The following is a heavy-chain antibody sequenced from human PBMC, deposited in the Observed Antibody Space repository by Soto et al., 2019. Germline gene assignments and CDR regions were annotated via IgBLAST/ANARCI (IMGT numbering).Heavy chain of an antibody. CDR3: EREATYCSGGSCSDHKIIGFDP. V-gene: IGHV4-59*01. Sequence: SETLSLTCTGSGGSISTCYCSGSRQPPGKGLEWLGSIHYSGSTNYNPSLKRRVTISVDTSKNQFSLKVNSVPDADTAVYYCEREATYCSGGSCSDHKIIGFDPWGQGTLVPVS. CDR1: GGSISTCY. CDR2: IHYSGST. J-gene: IGHJ5*02. D-gene: IGHD2-15*01.